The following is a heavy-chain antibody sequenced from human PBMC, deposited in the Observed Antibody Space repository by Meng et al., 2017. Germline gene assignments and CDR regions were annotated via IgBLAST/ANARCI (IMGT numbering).Heavy chain of an antibody. Sequence: GGSLRPSCAASGFTFSSYEMNWVRQAPGKGLEWVSYISSSGSTIYYADSVKGRFTISRDNAKNSLYLQMNSLSAEDTAVYYCARGRRHRLDTAMGPKDYYYYDMDFWGQGTMVTVSS. J-gene: IGHJ6*02. CDR3: ARGRRHRLDTAMGPKDYYYYDMDF. CDR2: ISSSGSTI. D-gene: IGHD5-18*01. V-gene: IGHV3-48*03. CDR1: GFTFSSYE.